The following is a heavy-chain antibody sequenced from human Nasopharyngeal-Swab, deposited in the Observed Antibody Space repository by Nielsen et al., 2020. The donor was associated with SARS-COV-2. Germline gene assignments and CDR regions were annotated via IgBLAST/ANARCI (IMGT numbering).Heavy chain of an antibody. CDR3: ARGAYDSSGYFWDY. Sequence: KGPEWVSVIYSGGSTYSADSMKGRVTISRDNSKNTLYLQMNSLRAEDTAVYYCARGAYDSSGYFWDYWGQGTLVTVSS. D-gene: IGHD3-22*01. J-gene: IGHJ4*02. CDR2: IYSGGST. V-gene: IGHV3-53*01.